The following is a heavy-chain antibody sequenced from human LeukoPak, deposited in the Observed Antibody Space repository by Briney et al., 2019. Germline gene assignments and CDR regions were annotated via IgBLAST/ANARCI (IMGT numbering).Heavy chain of an antibody. CDR1: GFTFSSYW. CDR3: ARSNQADDY. J-gene: IGHJ4*02. V-gene: IGHV3-74*01. Sequence: GGSLRLSCAASGFTFSSYWMHWVRQVPGKGLVWVARINPGGSSITYADSVKGRFTISRDNAKNTLYLQMDSLRAEDTGVYYCARSNQADDYWGQGTLFTVSS. D-gene: IGHD1-14*01. CDR2: INPGGSSI.